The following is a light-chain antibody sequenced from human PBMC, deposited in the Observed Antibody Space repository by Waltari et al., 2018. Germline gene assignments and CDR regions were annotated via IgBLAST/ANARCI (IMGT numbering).Light chain of an antibody. V-gene: IGLV2-23*02. CDR2: EVN. J-gene: IGLJ2*01. CDR3: CSYAGTPRVV. Sequence: QSALTQPASASGPPGQSLTISCTGTNNAIGCYNLVSWYQQHPGKAPKVIIFEVNKRPSGVSNRFSGSKSGNTASLTVSGLHPEDEADYYCCSYAGTPRVVFGGGTKLTVL. CDR1: NNAIGCYNL.